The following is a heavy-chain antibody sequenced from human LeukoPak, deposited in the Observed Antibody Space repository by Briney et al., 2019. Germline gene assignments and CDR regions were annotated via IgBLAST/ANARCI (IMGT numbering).Heavy chain of an antibody. J-gene: IGHJ6*02. V-gene: IGHV3-13*05. CDR2: IGTAGDP. CDR3: ARGGYSSSSYLGYYYYGMDV. D-gene: IGHD6-13*01. Sequence: GGSLRLSCAASGFTFSSYDMHWVRQATGKGLEWVSAIGTAGDPYYPGSVKGRFTISRENAKNSLYLQMNSLRAGDTAVYYCARGGYSSSSYLGYYYYGMDVWGQGTTVTVPS. CDR1: GFTFSSYD.